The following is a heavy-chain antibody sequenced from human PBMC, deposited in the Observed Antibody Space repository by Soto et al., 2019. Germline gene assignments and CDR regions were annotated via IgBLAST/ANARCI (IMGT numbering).Heavy chain of an antibody. CDR1: GFTFSSYR. Sequence: PGGSLRLSCAASGFTFSSYRMHWVRQAPGKGLVWVSRINSDGSSTSYADSVKGRFTISRDNAKNTLYLQMNSLRAEDTAVYYCARGGHDYIWGSYRTVDAFDIWGQGTMVTVSS. V-gene: IGHV3-74*01. CDR2: INSDGSST. CDR3: ARGGHDYIWGSYRTVDAFDI. D-gene: IGHD3-16*02. J-gene: IGHJ3*02.